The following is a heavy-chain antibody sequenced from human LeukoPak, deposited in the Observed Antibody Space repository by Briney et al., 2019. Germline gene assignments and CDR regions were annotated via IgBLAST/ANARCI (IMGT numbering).Heavy chain of an antibody. V-gene: IGHV3-74*01. Sequence: GGSLRLSCAASGFTFSSYWMHWVRQAPGKGLVWVSRINSDGSSTSYADSVKGRFTISRDNAKNTLYLQTNSLRAEDTAVYYCAGSDSSGYYSPFDYWGQGTLVTVSS. CDR1: GFTFSSYW. J-gene: IGHJ4*02. D-gene: IGHD3-22*01. CDR3: AGSDSSGYYSPFDY. CDR2: INSDGSST.